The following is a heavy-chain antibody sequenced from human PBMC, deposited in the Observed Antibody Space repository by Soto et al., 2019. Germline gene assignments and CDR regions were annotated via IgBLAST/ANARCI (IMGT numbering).Heavy chain of an antibody. J-gene: IGHJ6*03. Sequence: SETLSLTCAVYGGSFSGYYWSWIRQPPGKGLEWIGEINHSGSTNYNPSLKSRVTISVDTSKNQFSLKLSSVTAADTAVYYCARGSYSSSSFPIYYYYYMDVWGKGTTVTVSS. V-gene: IGHV4-34*01. CDR1: GGSFSGYY. D-gene: IGHD6-6*01. CDR3: ARGSYSSSSFPIYYYYYMDV. CDR2: INHSGST.